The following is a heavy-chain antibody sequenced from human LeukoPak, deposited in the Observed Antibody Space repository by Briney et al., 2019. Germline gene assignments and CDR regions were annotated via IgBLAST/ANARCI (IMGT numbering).Heavy chain of an antibody. CDR1: GFTFSDYN. CDR2: ISSSTTI. CDR3: AGAFDV. V-gene: IGHV3-69-1*01. Sequence: PGGSLRLSCAASGFTFSDYNMNWVRQAPGKGLEWASYISSSTTIYYADSVKGRFTISRDNAKNSLYLQMNSLRDEDTAVYYCAGAFDVWGQGTMVTVSS. J-gene: IGHJ3*01.